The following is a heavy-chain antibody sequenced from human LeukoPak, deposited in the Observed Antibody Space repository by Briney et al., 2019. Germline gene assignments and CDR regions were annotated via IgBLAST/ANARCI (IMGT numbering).Heavy chain of an antibody. CDR3: ARDAVFPAARGSGSYSMGSDDAFDI. Sequence: NPSETLSLTCAVSGGSISSSNWWSWVRQPPGKGLEWIGEIYHSGSTNYNPSLKSRVTISVDKSKNQFSLKLSSVTAADTAVYYCARDAVFPAARGSGSYSMGSDDAFDIWGQGTMVTVSS. V-gene: IGHV4-4*02. CDR1: GGSISSSNW. CDR2: IYHSGST. D-gene: IGHD3-10*01. J-gene: IGHJ3*02.